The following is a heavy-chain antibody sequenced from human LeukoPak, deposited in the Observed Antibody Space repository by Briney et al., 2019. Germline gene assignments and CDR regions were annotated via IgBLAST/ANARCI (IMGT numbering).Heavy chain of an antibody. V-gene: IGHV3-30*02. Sequence: GGSLRLSCAASGFTFSSYGMHWDRQAPGKGLEWVAFIRYAGSNKYYADSVKGRFTISRDNSKNTLYLQMNSLRAEDTAVYYCAKEESAFGYWGQGALVTVSS. J-gene: IGHJ4*02. CDR1: GFTFSSYG. CDR2: IRYAGSNK. CDR3: AKEESAFGY. D-gene: IGHD3-10*01.